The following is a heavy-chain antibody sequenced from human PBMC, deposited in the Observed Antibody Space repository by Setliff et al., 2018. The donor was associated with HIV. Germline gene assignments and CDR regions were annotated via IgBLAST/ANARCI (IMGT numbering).Heavy chain of an antibody. Sequence: PSETLSLTCTVSGGSISGHYWSWIRQAPGKGLEWIGYIYYSGDTTYNPSTTYNPSLKSRVTISVDTSKNQFSLKLTSVTAADTAVYFCSRYNPASYNNYYYYYMDVWGKGTTVTVS. J-gene: IGHJ6*03. CDR2: IYYSGDTTYNPST. CDR1: GGSISGHY. V-gene: IGHV4-59*11. D-gene: IGHD1-1*01. CDR3: SRYNPASYNNYYYYYMDV.